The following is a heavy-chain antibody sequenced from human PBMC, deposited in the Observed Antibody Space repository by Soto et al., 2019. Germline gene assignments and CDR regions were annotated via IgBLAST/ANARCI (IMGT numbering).Heavy chain of an antibody. CDR3: AREVAATTHLDR. J-gene: IGHJ5*02. CDR2: IVYTEST. D-gene: IGHD5-12*01. V-gene: IGHV4-31*03. Sequence: QVQLQASGPGLVTPSQTLSLTCTVSGGPIRSGDYDWSWVRQHPGKGLEYVGDIVYTESTYYNPSRRRRVTTSIDRAKNQLALMLSSVTAADTAIYYWAREVAATTHLDRGGQGTRVTVSS. CDR1: GGPIRSGDYD.